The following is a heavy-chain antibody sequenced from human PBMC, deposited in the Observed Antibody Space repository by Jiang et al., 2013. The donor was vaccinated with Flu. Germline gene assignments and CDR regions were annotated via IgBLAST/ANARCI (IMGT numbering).Heavy chain of an antibody. CDR2: IYYSGST. D-gene: IGHD6-13*01. V-gene: IGHV4-59*08. Sequence: GPGLVKPSETLSLTCTVSGGSISSYYWSWIRQPPGKGLEWIGYIYYSGSTNYNPSLKSRVTISVDTSKNQFSLKLSSVTAADTAVYYCARRGAAAGTVPYYYGMDVWGQGTTVTVSS. CDR3: ARRGAAAGTVPYYYGMDV. CDR1: GGSISSYY. J-gene: IGHJ6*02.